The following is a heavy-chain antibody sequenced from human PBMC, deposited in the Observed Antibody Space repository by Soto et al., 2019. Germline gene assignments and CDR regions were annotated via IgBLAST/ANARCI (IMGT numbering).Heavy chain of an antibody. CDR3: ARGGVGVDKIDSYYYYGMDV. CDR1: GGSISSYY. D-gene: IGHD5-12*01. J-gene: IGHJ6*02. Sequence: PSETLSLTCTVSGGSISSYYWSWIRQPPGKGLEWIGYIYYSGSTNYNPSLKSRVTISVDTSKNQLSLKLSSVTAADTAVYYCARGGVGVDKIDSYYYYGMDVWGQGITVTVSS. V-gene: IGHV4-59*01. CDR2: IYYSGST.